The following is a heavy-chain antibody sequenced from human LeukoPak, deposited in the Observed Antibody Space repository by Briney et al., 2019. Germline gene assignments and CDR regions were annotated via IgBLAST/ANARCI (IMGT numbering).Heavy chain of an antibody. D-gene: IGHD3-22*01. CDR1: GYTFTSYG. CDR3: ARDEITMIAVPGDY. J-gene: IGHJ4*02. V-gene: IGHV1-18*01. Sequence: ASVKVSSKASGYTFTSYGISWVRQAPGQGLEWMGWISAYNGNTNYAQTLQGRVTMTTDTSTSTAYMEVRSLRSDDTAVYYCARDEITMIAVPGDYWGQGTLVTVSS. CDR2: ISAYNGNT.